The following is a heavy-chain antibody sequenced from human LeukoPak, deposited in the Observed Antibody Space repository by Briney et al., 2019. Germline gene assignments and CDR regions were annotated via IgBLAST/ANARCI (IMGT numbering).Heavy chain of an antibody. CDR2: IWYDGSNK. V-gene: IGHV3-33*06. D-gene: IGHD3-22*01. CDR3: AKNGKGYYDSSY. Sequence: PGGSLRLSCAASGFTFSSYGMHWVRQAPGKGLGWVAVIWYDGSNKYYADSVKGRFTISRDNSKNTLYLQMNSLRAEDTAVYYCAKNGKGYYDSSYWGQGTLVTVSS. J-gene: IGHJ4*02. CDR1: GFTFSSYG.